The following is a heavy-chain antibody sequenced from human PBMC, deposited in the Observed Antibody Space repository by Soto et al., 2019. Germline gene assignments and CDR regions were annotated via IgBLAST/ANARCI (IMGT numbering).Heavy chain of an antibody. CDR2: ISSSSSYT. J-gene: IGHJ3*02. CDR3: ARDSPRTGDRDDAFDI. CDR1: GFTFSDYY. V-gene: IGHV3-11*06. D-gene: IGHD7-27*01. Sequence: GGSLRLSCAASGFTFSDYYMSWIRQAPGKGLEWVSYISSSSSYTNYADSVKGRFTISRDNAKNSLYLQMNSLRAEDTAVYYCARDSPRTGDRDDAFDIWGQGTMVTVSS.